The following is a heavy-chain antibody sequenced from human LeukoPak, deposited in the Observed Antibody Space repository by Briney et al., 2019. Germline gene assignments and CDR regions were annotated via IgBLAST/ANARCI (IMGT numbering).Heavy chain of an antibody. CDR2: LYYSGST. D-gene: IGHD6-6*01. CDR3: ARDFRRYSSSPNWFDP. V-gene: IGHV4-59*01. CDR1: SGSISSYY. Sequence: SETLSLTCTVSSGSISSYYWIWIRQPPGKGLEGIGYLYYSGSTNYNPSLTSRVTISVDTSKNQFSLKLSSVTAADTAVYYCARDFRRYSSSPNWFDPWGQGTLVTVSS. J-gene: IGHJ5*02.